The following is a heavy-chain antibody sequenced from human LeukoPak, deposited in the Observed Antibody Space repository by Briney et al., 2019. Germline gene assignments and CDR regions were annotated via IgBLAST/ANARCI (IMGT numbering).Heavy chain of an antibody. J-gene: IGHJ6*03. CDR2: IKQDGTKK. Sequence: PGGSLRLSCAASGFTFSTYRMSWVRQAPGKGLGWVANIKQDGTKKHYVDSVKGRFTISRDNAKNSLYLQMSSLRAEDTAVYYCTRVEETATTAAIIRKYSYYYYYMDVWGKGNPVTVSS. CDR3: TRVEETATTAAIIRKYSYYYYYMDV. V-gene: IGHV3-7*01. D-gene: IGHD4-11*01. CDR1: GFTFSTYR.